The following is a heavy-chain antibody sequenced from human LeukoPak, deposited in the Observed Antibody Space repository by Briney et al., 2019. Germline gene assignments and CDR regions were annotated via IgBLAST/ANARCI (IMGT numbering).Heavy chain of an antibody. CDR3: ARGGDDGSPFDY. CDR1: GDSVSSYY. CDR2: IYYSATT. V-gene: IGHV4-59*02. Sequence: PSETLSLTCTVSGDSVSSYYWSWIRQPPGKGLEWIGFIYYSATTKYNPSLKSRVTISVDTSKKQFSLNLNSVTAADTAVYYCARGGDDGSPFDYWGQGTLVTVSS. D-gene: IGHD5-24*01. J-gene: IGHJ4*02.